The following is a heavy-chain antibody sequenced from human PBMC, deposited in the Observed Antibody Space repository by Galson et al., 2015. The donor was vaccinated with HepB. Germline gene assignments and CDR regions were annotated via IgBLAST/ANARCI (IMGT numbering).Heavy chain of an antibody. CDR3: ARGEAAGYYYYYYGMDV. J-gene: IGHJ6*02. CDR1: GFTFSSYA. V-gene: IGHV3-30-3*01. CDR2: ISYDGSNK. Sequence: SLRLSCAASGFTFSSYAMHWVRQAPGKGLEWVAVISYDGSNKYYADSVKGRFTISRDNSKNTLYLQMNSLRAEDTAVYYCARGEAAGYYYYYYGMDVWGQGTTVTVSS. D-gene: IGHD6-13*01.